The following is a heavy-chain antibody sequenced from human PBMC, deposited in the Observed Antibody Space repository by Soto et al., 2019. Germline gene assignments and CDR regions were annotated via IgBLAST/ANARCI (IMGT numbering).Heavy chain of an antibody. J-gene: IGHJ6*02. V-gene: IGHV3-15*01. CDR2: IKSKTDGGTT. CDR3: TTRLQELYYYYYYGMDV. D-gene: IGHD4-4*01. CDR1: GFTFSNAW. Sequence: EVQLVESGGGLVKPGGSLRLSCAASGFTFSNAWMSWVRQAPGKGLEWVGRIKSKTDGGTTDYAAHVKGRFTISRDDSKNTLYLQMNSLKTEDTAVYYCTTRLQELYYYYYYGMDVWGQGTTVTVSS.